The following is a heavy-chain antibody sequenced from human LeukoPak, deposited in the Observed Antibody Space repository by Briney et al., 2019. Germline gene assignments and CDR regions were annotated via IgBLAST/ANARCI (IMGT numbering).Heavy chain of an antibody. CDR1: GYTFTSYG. CDR3: AREFAYYDILTGYSTRQYYFDY. V-gene: IGHV1-18*01. D-gene: IGHD3-9*01. J-gene: IGHJ4*02. CDR2: ISAYNGNT. Sequence: GASVKVSCKASGYTFTSYGISWVRQAPGQGLEWMGWISAYNGNTNYAQKLQGRVTMTTDTSTSTAYMELRSLRSDDTAVYYCAREFAYYDILTGYSTRQYYFDYWGQGTLVTVSS.